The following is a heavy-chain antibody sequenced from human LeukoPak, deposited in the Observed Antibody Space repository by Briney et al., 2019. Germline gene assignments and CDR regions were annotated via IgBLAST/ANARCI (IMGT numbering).Heavy chain of an antibody. CDR2: LSDDGRDK. V-gene: IGHV3-30*18. J-gene: IGHJ4*02. CDR1: GFTFSNYA. D-gene: IGHD6-13*01. Sequence: GGSLRLSCAASGFTFSNYAMHWVRQAPGKGLEWVAVLSDDGRDKYHADSVKGRFTISRDNSKNALYLQMNTLRGEDTAIYYCAKDRDVAAAGYYFDYWGQGTPVTVSS. CDR3: AKDRDVAAAGYYFDY.